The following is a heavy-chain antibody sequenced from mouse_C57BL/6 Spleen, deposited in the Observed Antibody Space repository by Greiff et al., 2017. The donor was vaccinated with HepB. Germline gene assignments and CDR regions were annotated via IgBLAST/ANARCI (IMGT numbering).Heavy chain of an antibody. J-gene: IGHJ4*01. CDR2: INPNNGGT. CDR3: ARGDYDLYAMDY. D-gene: IGHD2-4*01. Sequence: EVQLQQSGPELVKPGASVKMSCKASGYTFPDYNMHWVKQSHGKSLEWIGYINPNNGGTSYNQKFKGKATLTVNKASSTAYMELSSLTSEDSAVYYCARGDYDLYAMDYWGQGTSVTVSS. V-gene: IGHV1-22*01. CDR1: GYTFPDYN.